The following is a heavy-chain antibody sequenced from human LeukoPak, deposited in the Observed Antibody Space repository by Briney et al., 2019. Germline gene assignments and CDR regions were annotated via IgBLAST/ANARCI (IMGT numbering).Heavy chain of an antibody. CDR2: IYPGDSDT. CDR3: ARARRDGCNPIHAFDI. Sequence: GESLKISCKGSGYSFTSYWIGWVRQMPGKGLEWMGIIYPGDSDTRYSPSFQGQVTISADKSISTAYLQWSSLKASDTAMYYCARARRDGCNPIHAFDIWGQGTMVTVSS. CDR1: GYSFTSYW. V-gene: IGHV5-51*01. J-gene: IGHJ3*02. D-gene: IGHD5-24*01.